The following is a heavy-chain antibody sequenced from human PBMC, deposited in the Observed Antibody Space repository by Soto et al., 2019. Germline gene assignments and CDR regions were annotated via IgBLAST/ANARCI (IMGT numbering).Heavy chain of an antibody. CDR1: GFTVSSNY. J-gene: IGHJ6*03. CDR2: IYSGGST. Sequence: GGSIRLSCAASGFTVSSNYMSWVRQAPGKGLEWVSVIYSGGSTYYADSVKGRFTISRDNSKNTLYLQMNSLRAEDTAVYYCARGGTTVNGYYYYYMDVWGKGTTVTVSS. D-gene: IGHD4-17*01. CDR3: ARGGTTVNGYYYYYMDV. V-gene: IGHV3-66*01.